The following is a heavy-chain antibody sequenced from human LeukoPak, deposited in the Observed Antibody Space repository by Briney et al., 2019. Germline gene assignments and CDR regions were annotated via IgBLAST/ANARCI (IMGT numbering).Heavy chain of an antibody. V-gene: IGHV6-1*01. CDR2: TYYRSRWYN. J-gene: IGHJ2*01. D-gene: IGHD6-19*01. CDR3: ARDGMAVAVGYFDL. CDR1: GDSVSSNSAT. Sequence: SQTLSLTCAISGDSVSSNSATWNWIRQSPSRGLEWLGRTYYRSRWYNDYAASVNSRITIKPDTSKNQFSLQLNSVTPEDTAVYYCARDGMAVAVGYFDLWGRGTLVTVSS.